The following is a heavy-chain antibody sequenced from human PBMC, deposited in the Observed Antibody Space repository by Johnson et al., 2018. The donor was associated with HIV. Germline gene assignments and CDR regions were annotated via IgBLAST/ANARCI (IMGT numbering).Heavy chain of an antibody. CDR2: IYSGDST. V-gene: IGHV3-74*01. J-gene: IGHJ3*02. Sequence: EVQLVESGGGLVQPGGSLRLSCAASGFTFSSYWMHWVRQAPGKGLVWVSVIYSGDSTYYADSVKGRFTISRDNAKNTLYLQMNSLRAEDTAVYYCARVGGWMEGFGELLIAVDIWGQGTMVTVYS. D-gene: IGHD3-10*01. CDR1: GFTFSSYW. CDR3: ARVGGWMEGFGELLIAVDI.